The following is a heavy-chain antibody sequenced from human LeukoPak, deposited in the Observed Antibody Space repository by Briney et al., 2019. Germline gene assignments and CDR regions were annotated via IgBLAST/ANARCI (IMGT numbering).Heavy chain of an antibody. Sequence: AGTLRLSCAASGFTFSRYGMHWVRQAPGKGLEWVPVIWYGGSTKDYADSVKGGFTFSSDTSKNTLNMQMTRLSAEDAAVYYCARVSEDYSSVVYEDCFQYCGQGAL. D-gene: IGHD4-11*01. CDR1: GFTFSRYG. CDR2: IWYGGSTK. J-gene: IGHJ1*01. CDR3: ARVSEDYSSVVYEDCFQY. V-gene: IGHV3-33*01.